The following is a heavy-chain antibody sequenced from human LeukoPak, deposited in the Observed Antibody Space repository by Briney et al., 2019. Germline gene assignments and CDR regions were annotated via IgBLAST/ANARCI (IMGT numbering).Heavy chain of an antibody. Sequence: SVKVSCEASGGTVSSYAISGVRQAPGQGLEWMGGIIPIFGTANYAQKFQGRVTITTDESTSTAYMELSSLRSEDTAVYYCAISLDYTEGGYFDYWGQGTLVTVSS. CDR3: AISLDYTEGGYFDY. CDR1: GGTVSSYA. J-gene: IGHJ4*02. D-gene: IGHD3-16*01. CDR2: IIPIFGTA. V-gene: IGHV1-69*05.